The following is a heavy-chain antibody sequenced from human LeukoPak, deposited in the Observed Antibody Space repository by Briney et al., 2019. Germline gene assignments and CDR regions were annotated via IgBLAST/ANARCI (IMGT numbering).Heavy chain of an antibody. CDR2: IYTSGST. CDR1: GGSISSGSYY. CDR3: ARGGGGDYAEFIY. Sequence: SETLSLTCTVSGGSISSGSYYWSWIRQPAGKGLEWIGRIYTSGSTNYNPSLKSRVTISVDTSKNQFSLKLSSVTAADTAVYYCARGGGGDYAEFIYWGQGTLVTVSS. J-gene: IGHJ4*02. V-gene: IGHV4-61*02. D-gene: IGHD4-17*01.